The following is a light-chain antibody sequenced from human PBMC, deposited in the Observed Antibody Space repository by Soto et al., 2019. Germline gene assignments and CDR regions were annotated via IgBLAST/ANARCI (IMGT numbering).Light chain of an antibody. CDR1: SSDIVGYNH. V-gene: IGLV2-14*03. J-gene: IGLJ3*02. CDR3: CAYTARTTLSWV. CDR2: DVD. Sequence: QSVLTQPTSVSGSPGQSITISCTGVSSDIVGYNHVSWYQQHPGNVPRLIIYDVDNRPLGISNRFSGSQSGNTASLSISGLQAEDEADYYCCAYTARTTLSWVFGGGTKVTVL.